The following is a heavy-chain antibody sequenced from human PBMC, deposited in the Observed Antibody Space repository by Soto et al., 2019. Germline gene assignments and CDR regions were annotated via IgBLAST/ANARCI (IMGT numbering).Heavy chain of an antibody. J-gene: IGHJ4*02. CDR2: ISYDGSNK. CDR1: GFPFSSCA. D-gene: IGHD3-3*01. Sequence: GGSLRLSCAASGFPFSSCAMHWVRQAPGKGLEWVAVISYDGSNKYYADSVEGRFTISRDNSKNTLYLQMNSLRAEDTAVYYCARIFGVVIGGVNFDYWGQGT. CDR3: ARIFGVVIGGVNFDY. V-gene: IGHV3-30-3*01.